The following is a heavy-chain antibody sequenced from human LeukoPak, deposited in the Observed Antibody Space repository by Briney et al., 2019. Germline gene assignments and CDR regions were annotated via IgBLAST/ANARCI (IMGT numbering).Heavy chain of an antibody. J-gene: IGHJ5*02. Sequence: GGSLRLSCAASGFTFCSYWMHWVRQAPGKGLVWVSRINTDGSSTSYADSVKGRFTISRDNAKNTLYLQMNSLRAEDTAVYYCARVIPKDGIVGAKWFDPWGQGTLVTVSS. CDR3: ARVIPKDGIVGAKWFDP. CDR2: INTDGSST. CDR1: GFTFCSYW. V-gene: IGHV3-74*01. D-gene: IGHD1-26*01.